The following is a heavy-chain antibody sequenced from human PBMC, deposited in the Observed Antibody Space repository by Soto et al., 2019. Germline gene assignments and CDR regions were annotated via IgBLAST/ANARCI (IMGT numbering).Heavy chain of an antibody. J-gene: IGHJ6*02. CDR2: ISYDGSNK. Sequence: PGGSLRLSCAASGFTFSSYGMHWVRQAPGKGLEWVAVISYDGSNKYYADSVKGRFTISRDNSKNTLYLQMNSLRAEDTAVYYCAKFWGSYYYYGMDVWGQGTTVTVSS. V-gene: IGHV3-30*18. CDR3: AKFWGSYYYYGMDV. D-gene: IGHD3-16*01. CDR1: GFTFSSYG.